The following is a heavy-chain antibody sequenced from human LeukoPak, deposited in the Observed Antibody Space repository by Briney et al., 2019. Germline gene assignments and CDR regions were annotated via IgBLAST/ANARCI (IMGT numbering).Heavy chain of an antibody. V-gene: IGHV3-23*01. Sequence: GGSLRLSCAASGFTFSSYAMSWVRQAPGKGLEWVSAISGSGGSTYYADSAKGRFTISRGNSKNTLYLQMNSLRAEDTAVYYCAKSDDFWSGYWVDYWGQGTLVTVSS. D-gene: IGHD3-3*01. CDR1: GFTFSSYA. CDR2: ISGSGGST. J-gene: IGHJ4*02. CDR3: AKSDDFWSGYWVDY.